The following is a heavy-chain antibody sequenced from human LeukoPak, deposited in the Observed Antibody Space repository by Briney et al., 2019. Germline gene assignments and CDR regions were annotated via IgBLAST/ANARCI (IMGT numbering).Heavy chain of an antibody. CDR2: IIPIFGTA. V-gene: IGHV1-69*13. Sequence: GASVKVSCKASGGTFSSYAISWVRQAPGQGLEWMGGIIPIFGTANYAQKFQGRVTITADESTSTAYMELSSLRSEDTAVYYCAREGIVVIPAGYSYQIDSWGQGTLVTVSS. CDR3: AREGIVVIPAGYSYQIDS. J-gene: IGHJ4*02. CDR1: GGTFSSYA. D-gene: IGHD2-2*01.